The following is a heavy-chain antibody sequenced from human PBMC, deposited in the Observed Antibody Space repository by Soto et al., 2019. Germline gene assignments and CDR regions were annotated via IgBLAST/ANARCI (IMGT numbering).Heavy chain of an antibody. Sequence: EVQLVESGGGSVQPGGSLRLSCAASGFTFSSHWVHWVRQVPGKGLVWLSRINPDGTRTNYADSVKGRFAISRDNAENTVYLHMNSLRVEDSAAYYCARGGLGTFLLDYRGQGTLVSVSS. CDR1: GFTFSSHW. V-gene: IGHV3-74*01. CDR3: ARGGLGTFLLDY. J-gene: IGHJ4*02. CDR2: INPDGTRT. D-gene: IGHD3-16*01.